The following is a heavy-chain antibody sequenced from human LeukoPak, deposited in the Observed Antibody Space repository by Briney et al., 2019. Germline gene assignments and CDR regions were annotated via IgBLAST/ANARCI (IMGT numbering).Heavy chain of an antibody. J-gene: IGHJ4*02. CDR3: ARGGCSGGSCYCAY. Sequence: PSETLSLTCTVSGGSLSRGGYHWSWIRQHPGKGLEWIGYIYYSGSTYYNPSLKSRVTISVDTSKNQFSLKLSSVTAADTAVYYCARGGCSGGSCYCAYWGQGTLVTVSS. CDR1: GGSLSRGGYH. V-gene: IGHV4-31*03. D-gene: IGHD2-15*01. CDR2: IYYSGST.